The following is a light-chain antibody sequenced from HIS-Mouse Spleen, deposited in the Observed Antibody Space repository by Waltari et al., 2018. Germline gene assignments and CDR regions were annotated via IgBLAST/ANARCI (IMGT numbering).Light chain of an antibody. CDR2: EDS. Sequence: SYELTQPPSVSVSPGQTARHTCSGDALPKTYAYWYQQKSGHAPVLVIYEDSKRPSGIPERFSGSSSGTMATLTISGAQVEDEADYYCYSTDSSGNHRVFGGGTKLTVL. CDR3: YSTDSSGNHRV. J-gene: IGLJ2*01. V-gene: IGLV3-10*01. CDR1: ALPKTY.